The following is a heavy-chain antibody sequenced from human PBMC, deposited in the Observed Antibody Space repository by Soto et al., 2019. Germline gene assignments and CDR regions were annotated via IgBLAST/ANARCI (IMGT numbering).Heavy chain of an antibody. V-gene: IGHV1-46*01. CDR1: GYTFTSYY. D-gene: IGHD3-10*01. J-gene: IGHJ6*02. CDR2: INPSGGST. CDR3: AKDRGGLLWFGELLNYYYYGMDV. Sequence: GASVKVSCKASGYTFTSYYMHWVRQAPGQGLEWMGIINPSGGSTSYAQKFQGRVTMTRDTSTSTVYMELSSLRAEDTAVYYCAKDRGGLLWFGELLNYYYYGMDVWGQGTTVTVSS.